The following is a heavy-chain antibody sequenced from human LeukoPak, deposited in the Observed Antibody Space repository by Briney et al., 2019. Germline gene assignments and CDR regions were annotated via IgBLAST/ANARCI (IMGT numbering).Heavy chain of an antibody. CDR3: ARADYDYVWGSYRQYYFDY. Sequence: GRSLRLSRAASGFTFSSYWMHWVRHAPAKGLVWVLRINSDGSSTSYADSVKGRFTIPRDNAKNTLYLQMNSLRAEDTAVYYCARADYDYVWGSYRQYYFDYWGQGTLVTVSS. J-gene: IGHJ4*02. CDR1: GFTFSSYW. D-gene: IGHD3-16*02. CDR2: INSDGSST. V-gene: IGHV3-74*01.